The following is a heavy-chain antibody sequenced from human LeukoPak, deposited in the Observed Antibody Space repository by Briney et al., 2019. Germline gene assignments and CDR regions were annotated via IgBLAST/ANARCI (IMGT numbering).Heavy chain of an antibody. Sequence: GGSLRLSCAASGFTFSSYSMNWVRQAPGKGLEWVSFISSSSSYIYYADSVKGRFTISRDNAKNSLYLQMNSLRTEDTALYYCAKDSGGSGDLYYYYYMDVWGKGTTVTVSS. CDR1: GFTFSSYS. CDR2: ISSSSSYI. D-gene: IGHD1-26*01. J-gene: IGHJ6*03. CDR3: AKDSGGSGDLYYYYYMDV. V-gene: IGHV3-21*04.